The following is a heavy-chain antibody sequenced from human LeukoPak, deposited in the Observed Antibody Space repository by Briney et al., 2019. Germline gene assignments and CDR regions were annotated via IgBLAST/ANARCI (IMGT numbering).Heavy chain of an antibody. Sequence: SETLSLTCAVYGGSFSGYYWSWIRQPPGKGLEWIGEINHSGSTNYNPSLKSRVTISVDTSKNQFSLKLSSVTAADTAVYYCARGPPVNSSGYKTELYWFDPWGQGTLVTASS. V-gene: IGHV4-34*01. CDR2: INHSGST. D-gene: IGHD3-22*01. J-gene: IGHJ5*02. CDR1: GGSFSGYY. CDR3: ARGPPVNSSGYKTELYWFDP.